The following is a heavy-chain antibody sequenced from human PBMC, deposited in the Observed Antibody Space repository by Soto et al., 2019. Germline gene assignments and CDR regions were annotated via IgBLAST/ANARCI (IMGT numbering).Heavy chain of an antibody. D-gene: IGHD6-6*01. CDR2: IYYSGST. CDR3: ARSFASSRDYYYYYMDV. CDR1: GGSISSYY. Sequence: PSETLSLTCTVSGGSISSYYWSWIRQPPGKGLEWIGYIYYSGSTNYNPSLKSRVTISVDTSKNQFSLKLSSVTAADTAVYYCARSFASSRDYYYYYMDVWGKGTTVTVSS. J-gene: IGHJ6*03. V-gene: IGHV4-59*01.